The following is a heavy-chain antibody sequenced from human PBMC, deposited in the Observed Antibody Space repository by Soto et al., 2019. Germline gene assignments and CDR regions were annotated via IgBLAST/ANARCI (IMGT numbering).Heavy chain of an antibody. D-gene: IGHD2-15*01. Sequence: QITLKESGPTLVKPTQTLTLTCTFSGFSLSTSGVGVAWIRQPPGKALEWLALIYWDDDKGYRPSLESRLTITKDTSKNQLVLTMTTIDSVDTATYYCAYLPCSGGSCYWFSFSGMAAWGHGTTVTVSS. V-gene: IGHV2-5*02. J-gene: IGHJ6*02. CDR3: AYLPCSGGSCYWFSFSGMAA. CDR1: GFSLSTSGVG. CDR2: IYWDDDK.